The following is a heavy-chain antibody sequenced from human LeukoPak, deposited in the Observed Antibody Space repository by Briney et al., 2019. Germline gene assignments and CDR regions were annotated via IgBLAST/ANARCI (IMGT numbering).Heavy chain of an antibody. Sequence: ASVKVSCKASGGTFSSYAISWVRQAPGQGLEWMGGIIPIFGTANYAQKFQGRVTITTDESTSTAYMELSSLRSEDTAVYYCARGTYRYCSGGSCYSGFDYWGQGTLVTVSS. V-gene: IGHV1-69*05. CDR2: IIPIFGTA. CDR1: GGTFSSYA. CDR3: ARGTYRYCSGGSCYSGFDY. J-gene: IGHJ4*02. D-gene: IGHD2-15*01.